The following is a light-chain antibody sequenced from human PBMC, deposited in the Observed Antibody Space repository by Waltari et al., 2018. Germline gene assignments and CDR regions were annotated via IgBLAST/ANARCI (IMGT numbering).Light chain of an antibody. J-gene: IGKJ1*01. V-gene: IGKV1-39*01. CDR3: QHYYSPPWT. CDR2: AAS. CDR1: QTITNF. Sequence: DIQMTQSPSSLSESVGDRVTITCRASQTITNFLNWYQQKPGRAPKLLIYAASSLHSGVPSRFGGSGYGTNFSLTISNLQPEDFATYNCQHYYSPPWTFGQGTKVEIK.